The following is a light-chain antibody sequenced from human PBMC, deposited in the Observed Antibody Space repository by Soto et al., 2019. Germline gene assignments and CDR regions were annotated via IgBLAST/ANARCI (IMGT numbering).Light chain of an antibody. J-gene: IGLJ1*01. CDR1: SSDVGGYHY. V-gene: IGLV2-11*01. CDR2: DVK. Sequence: QSALTQPRSVSGSPGQSVTISCTGTSSDVGGYHYVSWYQQHPGRAPKVMIYDVKTRPSGVPNRFSGSKSGNTASLTISELQAEDEADYYCCSYAGSYTFVFGTGTKLTVL. CDR3: CSYAGSYTFV.